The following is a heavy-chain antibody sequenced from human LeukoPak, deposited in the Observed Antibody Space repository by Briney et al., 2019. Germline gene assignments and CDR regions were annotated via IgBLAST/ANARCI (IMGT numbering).Heavy chain of an antibody. D-gene: IGHD6-19*01. V-gene: IGHV3-30*04. Sequence: GGSLRLSCSASGFTFNSYAKHRVRQAPGKWLEWVAVISYDGSNKYYADSVKGRFTISRDNSKNTLYLQMNSLRAEDTAVYYCARDSSGPPTAGGQGTVVTVSS. CDR2: ISYDGSNK. J-gene: IGHJ4*02. CDR1: GFTFNSYA. CDR3: ARDSSGPPTA.